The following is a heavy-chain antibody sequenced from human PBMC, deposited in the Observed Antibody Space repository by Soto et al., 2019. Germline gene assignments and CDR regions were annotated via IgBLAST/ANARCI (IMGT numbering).Heavy chain of an antibody. CDR3: ARTIWGSYRPTFDY. Sequence: ASAKVSSKDSGYTFTNYGSTWVRQSPGQGLEWMGWISAYNGDTHYTQRLQGRVTMTRDTSTSTVYMELSSLRSEDTAVYYCARTIWGSYRPTFDYWGQGTLVTVSS. CDR2: ISAYNGDT. J-gene: IGHJ4*02. D-gene: IGHD3-16*02. V-gene: IGHV1-18*01. CDR1: GYTFTNYG.